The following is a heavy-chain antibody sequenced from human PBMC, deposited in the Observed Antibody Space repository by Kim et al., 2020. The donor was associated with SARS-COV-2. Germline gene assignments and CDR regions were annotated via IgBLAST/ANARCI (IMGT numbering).Heavy chain of an antibody. D-gene: IGHD2-2*01. CDR3: AKATGTSGTLDS. CDR2: ISWNSGSI. CDR1: GFTFDDYA. J-gene: IGHJ4*02. Sequence: SLRLSCAASGFTFDDYAMHWVRQAPGKGLEWVSGISWNSGSIGYADSVKGRFTISRDNAKNSLYLQMSSLRAEDTALYYCAKATGTSGTLDSWGQGTL. V-gene: IGHV3-9*01.